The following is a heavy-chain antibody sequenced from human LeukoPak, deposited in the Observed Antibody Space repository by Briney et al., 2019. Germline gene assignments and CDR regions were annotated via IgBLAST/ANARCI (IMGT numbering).Heavy chain of an antibody. CDR2: IRYDGSNK. Sequence: PGGSLRLSCAASGFTFSTYGMHWVRQAPGKGLEWVAFIRYDGSNKYYADSVKGRFTISRDNSKNTLYLQMNSLRAEDTAVYYCARKMYYYIWSGYKTMDVWGKGTTVTVSS. CDR1: GFTFSTYG. CDR3: ARKMYYYIWSGYKTMDV. V-gene: IGHV3-30*02. J-gene: IGHJ6*03. D-gene: IGHD3-3*01.